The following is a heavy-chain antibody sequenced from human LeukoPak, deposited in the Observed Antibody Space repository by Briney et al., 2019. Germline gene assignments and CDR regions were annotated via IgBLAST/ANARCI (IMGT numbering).Heavy chain of an antibody. CDR2: ISSSSSYI. D-gene: IGHD1-26*01. V-gene: IGHV3-21*04. CDR3: AKKGATTGDFDY. J-gene: IGHJ4*02. CDR1: GFTFSSYS. Sequence: GGSLRLSCAASGFTFSSYSMNWVRQAPGKGLEWVSSISSSSSYIYYADSVKGRFTISRDNSKNTLYLQMNSLRAEDTAVYYCAKKGATTGDFDYWGQGTLVTVSS.